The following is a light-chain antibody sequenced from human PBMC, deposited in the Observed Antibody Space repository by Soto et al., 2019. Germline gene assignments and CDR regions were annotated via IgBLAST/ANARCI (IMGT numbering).Light chain of an antibody. CDR2: AAS. V-gene: IGKV3-15*01. J-gene: IGKJ5*01. CDR3: QQRNNWPIT. CDR1: ESVSRN. Sequence: EIVMTQSPATLSVTPGERATLSCRASESVSRNLAWYQQKPGQAPRLLIYAASTRATDIAARISGSGSGTEFTLTISSLQSEDFAVYYCQQRNNWPITFGQGTRLEIK.